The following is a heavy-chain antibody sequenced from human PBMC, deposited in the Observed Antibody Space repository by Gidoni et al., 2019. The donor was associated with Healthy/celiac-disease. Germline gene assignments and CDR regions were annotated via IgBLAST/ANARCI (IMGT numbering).Heavy chain of an antibody. CDR2: ISGSGGST. Sequence: EVQLLESGGGLVQPGGSLRLSCAASGFTFSSYAMSWVRQAPGKGLEWVSAISGSGGSTYYADSVKGRFTISRDNSKNTLYLQMNSLRAEDTAVYYCAKDGYYYDSSGYEKRVYWGQGTLVTVSS. CDR1: GFTFSSYA. CDR3: AKDGYYYDSSGYEKRVY. D-gene: IGHD3-22*01. J-gene: IGHJ4*02. V-gene: IGHV3-23*01.